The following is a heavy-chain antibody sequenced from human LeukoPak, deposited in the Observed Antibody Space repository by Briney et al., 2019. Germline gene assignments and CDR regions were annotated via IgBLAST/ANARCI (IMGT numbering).Heavy chain of an antibody. CDR1: GGSISEGDYY. D-gene: IGHD3-16*01. V-gene: IGHV4-30-4*01. CDR3: ARHYGP. J-gene: IGHJ5*02. Sequence: PSQTLSLTCTVSGGSISEGDYYWSWIRQSPGKGLEWIGYMSYSGSTYYSPSLKSRATISIDTSKDQFSLRLSSVTAADTAVYYCARHYGPWGQGTLVTVSS. CDR2: MSYSGST.